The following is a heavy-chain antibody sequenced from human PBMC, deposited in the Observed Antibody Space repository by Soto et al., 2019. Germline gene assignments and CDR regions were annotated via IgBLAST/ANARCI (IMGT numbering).Heavy chain of an antibody. CDR2: ISGSSGNA. D-gene: IGHD3-16*01. V-gene: IGHV1-18*01. J-gene: IGHJ4*02. CDR1: GYTFTNYG. CDR3: AREMAGLGGEYDY. Sequence: QVQLVQSGAEVKNPGASVKVSCKTSGYTFTNYGVGWVRQAPGQGLEWMGWISGSSGNANYAEKVQGRITLTTDTSTSTDYIELRSLRSDDTAVYYCAREMAGLGGEYDYWGQGTLVTVSS.